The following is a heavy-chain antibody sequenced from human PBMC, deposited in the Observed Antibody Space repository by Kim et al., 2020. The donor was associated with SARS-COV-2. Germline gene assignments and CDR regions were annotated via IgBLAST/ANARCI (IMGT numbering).Heavy chain of an antibody. CDR1: GGSFSGYY. J-gene: IGHJ4*02. D-gene: IGHD3-10*01. V-gene: IGHV4-34*01. CDR2: INHSGST. Sequence: SETLSLTCAVYGGSFSGYYWSWIRQPPGKGLEWIGEINHSGSTNYNPSLKSRVTISVDTSKNQFSLKLSSVTAADTAVYYCESDYGSGSFWGQGTLVTVSS. CDR3: ESDYGSGSF.